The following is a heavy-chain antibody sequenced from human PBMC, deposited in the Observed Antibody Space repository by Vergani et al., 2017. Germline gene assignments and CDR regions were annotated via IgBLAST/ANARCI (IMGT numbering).Heavy chain of an antibody. V-gene: IGHV1-46*01. CDR2: ISPDGFST. Sequence: QVQLVQSGAEVGKPGASVKISCKASGYTFTAYYIHWVRQAPEQGLEWVGVISPDGFSTFYAQKFQGRVTITRDTSTSTVYVEVTSLRSEDTAVYYCARGSGSGSYSNWFDPWGQGTLVTVSS. CDR1: GYTFTAYY. D-gene: IGHD3-10*01. CDR3: ARGSGSGSYSNWFDP. J-gene: IGHJ5*02.